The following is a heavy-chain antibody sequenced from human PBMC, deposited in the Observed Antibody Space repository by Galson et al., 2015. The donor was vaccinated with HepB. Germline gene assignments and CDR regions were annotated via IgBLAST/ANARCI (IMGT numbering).Heavy chain of an antibody. Sequence: ALVKPTQTLTLTCTFSGFSLSTSGICMSWIRQPPGKALEWLARIDWDDDKYYNTFLKTRLTISKDTSKNQVVLTMTNMDPVDTATYYCVRMTVNSGYVDYWGQGTLVTVSS. D-gene: IGHD5-12*01. V-gene: IGHV2-70*11. CDR1: GFSLSTSGIC. J-gene: IGHJ4*02. CDR3: VRMTVNSGYVDY. CDR2: IDWDDDK.